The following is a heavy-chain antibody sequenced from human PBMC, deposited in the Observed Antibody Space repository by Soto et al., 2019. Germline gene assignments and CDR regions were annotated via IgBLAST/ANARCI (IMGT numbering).Heavy chain of an antibody. CDR3: ARSTERYYYMDV. Sequence: PSETLSLTCAVSGGSFSGYYWSWIRQPPGKGLEWIGEINHSGSTNYNPSLKSRVTISVDTSKNQFSLKLSSVTAADTAVYYCARSTERYYYMDVWGKGTTVTVSS. CDR2: INHSGST. CDR1: GGSFSGYY. J-gene: IGHJ6*03. V-gene: IGHV4-34*01.